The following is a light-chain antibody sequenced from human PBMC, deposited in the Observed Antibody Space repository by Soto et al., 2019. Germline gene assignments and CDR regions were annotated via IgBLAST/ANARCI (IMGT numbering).Light chain of an antibody. V-gene: IGKV3-20*01. CDR3: QQYDRSPET. J-gene: IGKJ1*01. CDR1: QNISSNY. Sequence: IVLTQSPGTLSVSPGERATLSCRASQNISSNYLAWYQHKPGQAPRLLIFDASSRVPGIPDRFIGGGSGTDFTLTINRLEPEDFAVYYCQQYDRSPETFGQGTKVDIK. CDR2: DAS.